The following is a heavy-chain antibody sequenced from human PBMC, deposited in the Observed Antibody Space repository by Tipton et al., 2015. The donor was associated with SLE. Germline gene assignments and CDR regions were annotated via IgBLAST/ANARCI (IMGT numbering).Heavy chain of an antibody. CDR3: ASGNPVMPL. Sequence: GLVKPSETLSLTCAVYGGSFSDYYWSWIRQPPGKGLEWIGYIFYTGSTNYNPSLKSRVAMSVDMSKNQFSLKLTSVTAADTAVYYCASGNPVMPLWGQGTLVTVSS. D-gene: IGHD1-1*01. CDR1: GGSFSDYY. V-gene: IGHV4-59*01. J-gene: IGHJ4*02. CDR2: IFYTGST.